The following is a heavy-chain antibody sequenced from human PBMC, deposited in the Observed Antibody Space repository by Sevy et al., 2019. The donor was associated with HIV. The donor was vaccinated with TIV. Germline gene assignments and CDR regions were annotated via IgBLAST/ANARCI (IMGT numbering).Heavy chain of an antibody. D-gene: IGHD2-8*01. CDR3: AREGCTKPHDY. Sequence: GGSLRLSCAASGFTFSKYSMSWVRQPPGKGLEWVSTLSFVCGEINFADSVKGRFTISRVNSKSSVYLQMNNLRPEDTAVYYCAREGCTKPHDYWGQGTLVTVSS. V-gene: IGHV3-23*01. CDR1: GFTFSKYS. CDR2: LSFVCGEI. J-gene: IGHJ4*02.